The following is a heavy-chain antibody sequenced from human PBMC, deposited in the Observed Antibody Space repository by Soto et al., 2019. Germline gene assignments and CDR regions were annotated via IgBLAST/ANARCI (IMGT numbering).Heavy chain of an antibody. CDR3: ARGSLHDYGDSNWFDP. CDR1: GGSISSGDYY. V-gene: IGHV4-30-4*01. J-gene: IGHJ5*02. D-gene: IGHD4-17*01. CDR2: IYYSGST. Sequence: SETLSLTCTVSGGSISSGDYYWSWIRQPPGKGLEWIGYIYYSGSTYYNPSLKSRVTISVDTSKNQFSLKLSSVTAADTAVSYCARGSLHDYGDSNWFDPWGQGTLVTVSS.